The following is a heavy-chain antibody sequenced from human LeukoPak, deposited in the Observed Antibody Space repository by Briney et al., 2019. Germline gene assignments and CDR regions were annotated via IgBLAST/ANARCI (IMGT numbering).Heavy chain of an antibody. Sequence: ASVKVSYKASGYIFTSYGISWVRQAPGQGLEWMGWISAYNGNTNYAQKLQGRVTMTTDTSTSTAYMELSSLRSEDTAVYYCARGGITMVRGVIPNYYYYYYMDVWGKGTTVTISS. D-gene: IGHD3-10*01. CDR2: ISAYNGNT. CDR3: ARGGITMVRGVIPNYYYYYYMDV. CDR1: GYIFTSYG. J-gene: IGHJ6*03. V-gene: IGHV1-18*01.